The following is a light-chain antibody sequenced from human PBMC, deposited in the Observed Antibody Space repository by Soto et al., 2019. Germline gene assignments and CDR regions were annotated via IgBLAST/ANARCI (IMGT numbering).Light chain of an antibody. CDR2: DAS. J-gene: IGKJ5*01. CDR1: QSISSY. Sequence: EIVLTQSPATLSLSPGERATLSCRASQSISSYLDWYQQKRGQAPRLLIYDASKMATGIPARFSGSGSGTDFTPTISSLEPEDFADYYCQQRSNLPITFGQGTRLEIK. CDR3: QQRSNLPIT. V-gene: IGKV3-11*01.